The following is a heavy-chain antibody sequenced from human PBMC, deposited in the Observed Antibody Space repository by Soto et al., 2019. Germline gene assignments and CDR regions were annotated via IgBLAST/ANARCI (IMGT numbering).Heavy chain of an antibody. CDR2: TYYRSKWYN. CDR3: ARDPPLTTVNYYYGMDV. Sequence: KQSQTLSLTCAISGDSVSSNSAAWNWIRQSPSRGLEWLGRTYYRSKWYNDYAVSVKSRITINPDTSKNQFSLQLNSVTPEDTAVYYCARDPPLTTVNYYYGMDVWGQGTTVTVSS. D-gene: IGHD4-17*01. CDR1: GDSVSSNSAA. J-gene: IGHJ6*02. V-gene: IGHV6-1*01.